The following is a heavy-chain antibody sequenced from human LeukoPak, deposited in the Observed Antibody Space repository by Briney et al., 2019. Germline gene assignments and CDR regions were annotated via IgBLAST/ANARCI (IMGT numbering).Heavy chain of an antibody. V-gene: IGHV3-23*01. J-gene: IGHJ5*01. D-gene: IGHD2-21*01. Sequence: GGSLRLSCAASGFTFSNYAMSWVRQAPGKGLEWVSSLSDNGGSPYYADSVKGRFTISRDNSKNTLYLHMNSLRVGDTAVYYCAKDPETYSSRWFGSWGQGTLVTVSS. CDR3: AKDPETYSSRWFGS. CDR2: LSDNGGSP. CDR1: GFTFSNYA.